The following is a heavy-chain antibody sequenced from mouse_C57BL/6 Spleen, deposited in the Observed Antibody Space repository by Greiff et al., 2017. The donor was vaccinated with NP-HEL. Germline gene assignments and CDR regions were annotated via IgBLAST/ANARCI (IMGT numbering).Heavy chain of an antibody. J-gene: IGHJ4*01. D-gene: IGHD2-10*01. Sequence: QVQLKESGPGLVLPSQSLSITCTVSGFSLTSYGVHWVRQSPGKGLEWLGVIWSGGSTDYNAAFISRLSISKDNSKSQVFFKMNSLQADDTAIYYCARNLLPHYYAMDYWGQGTSVTVSS. CDR3: ARNLLPHYYAMDY. CDR2: IWSGGST. V-gene: IGHV2-2*01. CDR1: GFSLTSYG.